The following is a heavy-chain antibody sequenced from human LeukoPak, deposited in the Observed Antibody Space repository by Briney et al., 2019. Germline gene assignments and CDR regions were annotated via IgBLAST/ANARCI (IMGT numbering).Heavy chain of an antibody. CDR2: IYYSGST. Sequence: PSETLSLTCTVSGDSISSCYWNWIRQPPGKGLEWIGYIYYSGSTNYNPSLKSRVTISVDTSKNQFSLKLSSVTAADTAVYYCARWVAARARYYFDYWGQGTLVTVSS. CDR1: GDSISSCY. D-gene: IGHD6-6*01. J-gene: IGHJ4*02. V-gene: IGHV4-59*01. CDR3: ARWVAARARYYFDY.